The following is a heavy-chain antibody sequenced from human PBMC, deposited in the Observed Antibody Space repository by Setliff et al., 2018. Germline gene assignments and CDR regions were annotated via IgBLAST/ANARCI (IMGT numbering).Heavy chain of an antibody. CDR1: GGTFSSYA. CDR2: ISAYNGDT. CDR3: ARDRRNIVVAVVNAAFDI. Sequence: ASVKVSCKASGGTFSSYAISWVRQAPGQGLEWMGWISAYNGDTNYAQNLQGRVTMTTDTSTSTAYMELRSLRSDDTAVYYCARDRRNIVVAVVNAAFDIWGQGTMVTVSS. J-gene: IGHJ3*02. V-gene: IGHV1-18*01. D-gene: IGHD2-15*01.